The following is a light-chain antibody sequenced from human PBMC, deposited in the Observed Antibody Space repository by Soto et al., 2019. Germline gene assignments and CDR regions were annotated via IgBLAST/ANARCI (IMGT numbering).Light chain of an antibody. V-gene: IGKV1-39*01. J-gene: IGKJ1*01. CDR1: QTIRRS. CDR2: TTS. Sequence: DIQMTQSPSSLSASLGDRVTITCRASQTIRRSLNWYQQKPGKAPVLLIYTTSDLESGVPSKFSGSGSGADFTLTISSLQPEDCAIYYCQQSYSSPWTFGQGTKVEIK. CDR3: QQSYSSPWT.